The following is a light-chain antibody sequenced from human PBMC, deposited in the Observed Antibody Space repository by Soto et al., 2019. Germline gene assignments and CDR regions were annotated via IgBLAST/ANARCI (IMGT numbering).Light chain of an antibody. Sequence: QSVLTQPRSVSGSPGQSVTISCTGTSSDIGGYTYVSWYQQPPGKAPKVIIYNVRERPSGVPDRFSGSKSGYAASLTISGLQPEDEADYYCCSFAGPQSFEVFXEGTKVTVL. V-gene: IGLV2-11*01. CDR3: CSFAGPQSFEV. CDR2: NVR. J-gene: IGLJ1*01. CDR1: SSDIGGYTY.